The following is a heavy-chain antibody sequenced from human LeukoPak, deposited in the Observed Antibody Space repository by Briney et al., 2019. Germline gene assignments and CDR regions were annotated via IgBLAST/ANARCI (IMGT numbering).Heavy chain of an antibody. Sequence: ASVKVSCKASGYTFTSYYMHWVRQAPGQGLEWMGIINPSGGSTSYAQKFQGRVTMTRDMSTSTVYMELSSLRSEDTAVYYCARTAGTILEAFDPWGQGTLVTVSS. V-gene: IGHV1-46*01. CDR3: ARTAGTILEAFDP. CDR2: INPSGGST. CDR1: GYTFTSYY. J-gene: IGHJ5*02. D-gene: IGHD1-7*01.